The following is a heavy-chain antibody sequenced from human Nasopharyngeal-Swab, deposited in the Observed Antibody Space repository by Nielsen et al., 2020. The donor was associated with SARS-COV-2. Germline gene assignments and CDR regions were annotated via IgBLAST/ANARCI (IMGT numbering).Heavy chain of an antibody. CDR2: IYHSGST. CDR1: GGSISSGGDS. D-gene: IGHD7-27*01. CDR3: AREENWGGFDY. J-gene: IGHJ4*02. V-gene: IGHV4-30-2*01. Sequence: SETLSLTCAVSGGSISSGGDSWSWIRQPPGKGLEWIGYIYHSGSTYYNPSLKSRVTISVDRSKNQFSLKLSSVTAADTAVYYCAREENWGGFDYWGQGTLVTVSS.